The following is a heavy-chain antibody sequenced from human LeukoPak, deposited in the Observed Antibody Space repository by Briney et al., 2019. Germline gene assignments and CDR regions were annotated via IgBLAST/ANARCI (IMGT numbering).Heavy chain of an antibody. D-gene: IGHD6-6*01. V-gene: IGHV3-33*06. CDR2: IWYDGSNK. CDR1: GFTFSSYG. J-gene: IGHJ4*02. Sequence: GGSLRLSCAASGFTFSSYGMHWVRQAPGKGLEWGAVIWYDGSNKYYADSVKGRFTISRDNSKNTLYLQMNSLRAEDTAVYYCAKRGQLVQDYWGQGTLVTVSS. CDR3: AKRGQLVQDY.